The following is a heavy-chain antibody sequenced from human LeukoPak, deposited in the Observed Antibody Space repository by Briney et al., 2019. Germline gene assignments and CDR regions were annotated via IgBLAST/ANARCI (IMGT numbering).Heavy chain of an antibody. V-gene: IGHV4-39*01. Sequence: KTSETLSLTCTVSGGPIGSSSYYWGWIRQPPGKGLEWIGSIYYSGSTYYNPSLKSRVTISVDTSKNQFSLKLSSVTAADTAVYYCARPPHSSSSAWGQGTLVTVSA. CDR3: ARPPHSSSSA. J-gene: IGHJ5*02. D-gene: IGHD6-6*01. CDR1: GGPIGSSSYY. CDR2: IYYSGST.